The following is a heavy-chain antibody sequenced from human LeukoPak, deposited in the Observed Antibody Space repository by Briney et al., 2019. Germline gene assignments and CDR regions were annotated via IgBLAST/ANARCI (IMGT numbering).Heavy chain of an antibody. Sequence: GGSLRLSCAASGFTSSSYSMNWVRQAPGKGLEWVSSISSSSSYIYCADSVKGRFTISRDNAKNSLYLQMNSLRAEDTAVYYCTYTIFGVNDYWGRGTLVTVSS. CDR2: ISSSSSYI. V-gene: IGHV3-21*01. CDR1: GFTSSSYS. CDR3: TYTIFGVNDY. D-gene: IGHD3-3*01. J-gene: IGHJ4*02.